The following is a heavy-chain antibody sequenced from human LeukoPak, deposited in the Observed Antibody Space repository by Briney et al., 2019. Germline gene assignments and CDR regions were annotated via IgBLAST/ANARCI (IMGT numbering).Heavy chain of an antibody. D-gene: IGHD6-13*01. V-gene: IGHV4-34*01. J-gene: IGHJ4*02. CDR1: GGSFSGYY. Sequence: SETLSLTCAVYGGSFSGYYWSWIRQPPGKGLEWIGEINHSGSTNYNPSLKSRVTISVDTSKNQFSLKLSSVTAADTAVYYCARQVRYSSSWYGFDYWGQGTLVTVSS. CDR3: ARQVRYSSSWYGFDY. CDR2: INHSGST.